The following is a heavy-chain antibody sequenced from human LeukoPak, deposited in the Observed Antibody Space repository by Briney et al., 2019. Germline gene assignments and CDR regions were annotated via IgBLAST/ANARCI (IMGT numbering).Heavy chain of an antibody. CDR2: IYYSGST. V-gene: IGHV4-59*01. CDR3: ALGGCSGGSCYLDY. CDR1: GVSISSYY. J-gene: IGHJ4*02. Sequence: SETLSLTCTVSGVSISSYYWSWIRQPPGKGLEWIGYIYYSGSTNYNPSLKSRVTISVDTSKNQFSLKLSSVTAADTAVYYCALGGCSGGSCYLDYWGQGTLVTVSS. D-gene: IGHD2-15*01.